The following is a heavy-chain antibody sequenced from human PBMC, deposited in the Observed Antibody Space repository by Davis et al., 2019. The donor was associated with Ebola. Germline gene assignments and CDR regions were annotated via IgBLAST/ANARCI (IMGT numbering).Heavy chain of an antibody. CDR1: GFTFSSYD. CDR3: ARGYYDFWSGYYTGAFDI. D-gene: IGHD3-3*01. Sequence: PGGSLRLSCAASGFTFSSYDMHWVRQATGKGLEWVSAIGTAGDTYYPGSVKGRFTISRDNAKNSLYLQMNSLRDEDTAVYYCARGYYDFWSGYYTGAFDIWGQGTMVTVSS. J-gene: IGHJ3*02. CDR2: IGTAGDT. V-gene: IGHV3-13*01.